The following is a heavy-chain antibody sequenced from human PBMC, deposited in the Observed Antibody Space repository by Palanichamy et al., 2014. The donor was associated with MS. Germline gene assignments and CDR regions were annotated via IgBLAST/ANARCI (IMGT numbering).Heavy chain of an antibody. J-gene: IGHJ3*02. CDR2: ISSSSSTI. V-gene: IGHV3-48*02. D-gene: IGHD1-26*01. Sequence: EVQLVESGGGLVQPGGSLRLSCAASGSTFDSYSMNWVRQAPGKGLEWVSYISSSSSTIYYADPVKGRCTLSRDNAKNLLYLQMNSLRDEDTAMYYCARYSGRMGAFDIWGQGTMVSVSS. CDR3: ARYSGRMGAFDI. CDR1: GSTFDSYS.